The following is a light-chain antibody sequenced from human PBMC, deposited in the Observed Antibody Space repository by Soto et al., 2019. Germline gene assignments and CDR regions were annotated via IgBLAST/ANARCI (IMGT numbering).Light chain of an antibody. CDR3: QKYETSPYT. CDR2: GAS. CDR1: QSVSTH. V-gene: IGKV3-20*01. J-gene: IGKJ2*01. Sequence: EIVVTQFPATLSVSPGERATLSCRTSQSVSTHLAWYQRKPGQAPRLLIYGASNRATGIPDRFSGGGSGTDFTLTISRLEPEDSALYYCQKYETSPYTFGQGTKLEIK.